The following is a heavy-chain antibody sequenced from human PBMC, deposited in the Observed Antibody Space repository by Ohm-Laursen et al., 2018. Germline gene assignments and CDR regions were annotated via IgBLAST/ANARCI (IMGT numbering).Heavy chain of an antibody. D-gene: IGHD2-21*02. CDR2: INFSGRYI. Sequence: SLRLSCAASGFTFTTYTMNWLRQAPGTGLEWVSSINFSGRYIYYADSVKGRFTISRDNAKKSLFLQMNSLRVEDTAVYYCARPYCGGNCSDPIDSWGQGTLVTVSS. V-gene: IGHV3-21*01. CDR3: ARPYCGGNCSDPIDS. CDR1: GFTFTTYT. J-gene: IGHJ4*02.